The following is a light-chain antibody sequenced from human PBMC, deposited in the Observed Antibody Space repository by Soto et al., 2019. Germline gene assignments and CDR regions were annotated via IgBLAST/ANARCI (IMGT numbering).Light chain of an antibody. Sequence: QLVLTQPASVSGSPGQSITISCTRASSDSGTYNFFAWYQQHPGEAPKLIIYEATQRPSGVSNRFSGSKSGNTASLTISGLQADDEADYYCCSYAGTTTVFGGGTKLTVL. J-gene: IGLJ2*01. CDR1: SSDSGTYNF. CDR2: EAT. CDR3: CSYAGTTTV. V-gene: IGLV2-23*01.